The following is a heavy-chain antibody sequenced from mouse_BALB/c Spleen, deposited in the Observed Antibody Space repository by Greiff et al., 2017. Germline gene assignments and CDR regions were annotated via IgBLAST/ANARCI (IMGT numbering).Heavy chain of an antibody. Sequence: QVQLQQSGAELAKPGASVKMSCKASGYTFTSYWMHWVKQRPGQGLEWIGYINPSTGYTEYNQKFKDKATLTADKSSSTAYMQLSSLTSEDSAVYCCARPPGGYWGQGTTLTVSS. V-gene: IGHV1-7*01. J-gene: IGHJ2*01. CDR1: GYTFTSYW. CDR3: ARPPGGY. D-gene: IGHD4-1*01. CDR2: INPSTGYT.